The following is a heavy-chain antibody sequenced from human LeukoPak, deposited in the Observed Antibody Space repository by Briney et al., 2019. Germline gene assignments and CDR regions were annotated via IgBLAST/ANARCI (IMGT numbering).Heavy chain of an antibody. CDR2: ISGSGSST. D-gene: IGHD6-6*01. CDR3: AKDRGSSSSDWYFDL. V-gene: IGHV3-23*01. J-gene: IGHJ2*01. Sequence: PGGSLRLSCAASGFTYSGHAMNWVPQAPGKGLKCVSGISGSGSSTYYADSVEGRFTISRDNSMNTLYLQMNSLRAGDTAVYYCAKDRGSSSSDWYFDLWGRGTVVTVSS. CDR1: GFTYSGHA.